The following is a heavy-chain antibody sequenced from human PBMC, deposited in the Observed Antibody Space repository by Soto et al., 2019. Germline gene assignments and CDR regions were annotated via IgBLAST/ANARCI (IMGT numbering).Heavy chain of an antibody. CDR1: GGTFSSYA. CDR3: ARTVKLLVNAGYYLDY. Sequence: QVQLVQSGAEVKKPGSSVKVSCKASGGTFSSYAISWVRQAPGQGLEWMGGIIPIFGTANYAQKFHGRVTITADESTSTAYMELSSLRSEDTAVYYCARTVKLLVNAGYYLDYWGQGTLVTVSS. V-gene: IGHV1-69*01. CDR2: IIPIFGTA. J-gene: IGHJ4*02. D-gene: IGHD2-15*01.